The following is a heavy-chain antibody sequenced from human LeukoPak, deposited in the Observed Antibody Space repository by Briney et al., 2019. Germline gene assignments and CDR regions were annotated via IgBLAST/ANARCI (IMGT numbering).Heavy chain of an antibody. CDR1: GYTFTSYA. CDR2: IIPILGIA. CDR3: ASLPEYCSSTSCYLSY. J-gene: IGHJ4*02. Sequence: GASVKVSCKASGYTFTSYAISWVRQAPGQGLEWMGRIIPILGIANYAQKFQGRVTITADKSTSTAYMELSSLRSEDTAVYYCASLPEYCSSTSCYLSYWGQGTLVTVSS. D-gene: IGHD2-2*01. V-gene: IGHV1-69*04.